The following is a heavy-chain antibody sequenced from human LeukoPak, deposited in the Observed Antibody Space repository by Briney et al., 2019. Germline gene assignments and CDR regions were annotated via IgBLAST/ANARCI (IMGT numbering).Heavy chain of an antibody. J-gene: IGHJ4*02. CDR3: VRVWVRVVTSPLDY. V-gene: IGHV1-18*01. CDR2: ISAYNGNT. CDR1: GYTFTSYG. D-gene: IGHD3-10*01. Sequence: GASVKVSCKVSGYTFTSYGISWVRQAPGQGLEWMGWISAYNGNTNYAQKLQGRVTMTTDTSTSTAYMELRSLRSDDTAVYYCVRVWVRVVTSPLDYWGQGTLVTVSS.